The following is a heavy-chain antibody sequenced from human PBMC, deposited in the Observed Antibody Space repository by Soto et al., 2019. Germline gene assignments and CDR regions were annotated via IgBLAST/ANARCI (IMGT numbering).Heavy chain of an antibody. Sequence: SVKVSCKAAGGTFSSYAISWGRQDPGQGLEWMGGIIPIFGTANYAQKFQGRVTITADKSTSTAYMELSSLRSEDTAVYYCAREMSGDCLFLSCYYGMDVWGQGTTVTVSS. D-gene: IGHD2-21*02. CDR2: IIPIFGTA. J-gene: IGHJ6*02. CDR1: GGTFSSYA. V-gene: IGHV1-69*06. CDR3: AREMSGDCLFLSCYYGMDV.